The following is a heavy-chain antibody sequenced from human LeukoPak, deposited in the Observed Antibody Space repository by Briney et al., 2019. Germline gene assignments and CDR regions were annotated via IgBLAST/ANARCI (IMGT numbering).Heavy chain of an antibody. D-gene: IGHD3-22*01. Sequence: PSETLSLTCTVSGGSISGYYWSWIRQPPGKGLEWIGHIYSSGSTKYNPSLKSRVTISVDTSKNQFFLKLSSVTAADTAVYYCARNYDSSGYTAFGYWGRGTLLTVSS. CDR1: GGSISGYY. CDR2: IYSSGST. V-gene: IGHV4-59*01. J-gene: IGHJ4*02. CDR3: ARNYDSSGYTAFGY.